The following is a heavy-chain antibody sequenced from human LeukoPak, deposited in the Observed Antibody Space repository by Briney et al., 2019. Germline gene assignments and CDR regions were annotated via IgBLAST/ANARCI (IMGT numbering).Heavy chain of an antibody. CDR2: IYTSGST. V-gene: IGHV4-61*02. J-gene: IGHJ6*03. CDR1: GGSISSGSYY. D-gene: IGHD4-17*01. CDR3: ARTTVTPSDYYYYMDV. Sequence: PSETLSLTXTVSGGSISSGSYYWSWIRQPAGKGLEWIGRIYTSGSTNYNPFLKSRVTISVDTSKNQFSLKLSSVTAADTAVYYCARTTVTPSDYYYYMDVWGKGTTVTVSS.